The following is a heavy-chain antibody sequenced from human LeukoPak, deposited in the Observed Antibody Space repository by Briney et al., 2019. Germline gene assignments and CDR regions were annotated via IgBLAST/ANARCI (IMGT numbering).Heavy chain of an antibody. CDR2: IYYSAST. J-gene: IGHJ4*02. D-gene: IGHD3-9*01. V-gene: IGHV4-59*11. CDR3: AKAERYFDWLLSFDY. Sequence: SETLSLTCTVSGGSISSHYWSWIRQPPGKGLEWIGYIYYSASTNYNPSLKSRVTISVDTSKNQFSLKLSSVTAADTAVYYCAKAERYFDWLLSFDYWGQGTLVTVSS. CDR1: GGSISSHY.